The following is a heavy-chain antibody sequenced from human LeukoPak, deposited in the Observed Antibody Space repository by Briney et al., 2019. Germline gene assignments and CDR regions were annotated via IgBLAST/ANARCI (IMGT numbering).Heavy chain of an antibody. Sequence: ASVKVSCKASGYTFTGYYMHWVRQAPGQGLEWMGWMNPNSGNTGYAQKFQGRVTMTRNTSISTAYMELSSLRSEDTAVYYCARGFNDYVWGSYRPYYYYYMDVWGKGTTVTISS. J-gene: IGHJ6*03. D-gene: IGHD3-16*02. CDR3: ARGFNDYVWGSYRPYYYYYMDV. CDR1: GYTFTGYY. V-gene: IGHV1-8*02. CDR2: MNPNSGNT.